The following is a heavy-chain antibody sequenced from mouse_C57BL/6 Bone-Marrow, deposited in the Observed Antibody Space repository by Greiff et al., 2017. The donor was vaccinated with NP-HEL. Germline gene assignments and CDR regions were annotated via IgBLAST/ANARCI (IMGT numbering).Heavy chain of an antibody. CDR1: GYTFTSYT. CDR2: INPSSGYT. D-gene: IGHD1-1*01. V-gene: IGHV1-4*01. Sequence: QVQLQQSGAELARPGASVKMSCKASGYTFTSYTMHWVKQRPGQGLEWIGYINPSSGYTKYNQKFKDKATLTADKSSSTAYMQLSSLTSEDSAVYYCARSGYYGSSYGAWFAYWGQGTLVTVSA. J-gene: IGHJ3*01. CDR3: ARSGYYGSSYGAWFAY.